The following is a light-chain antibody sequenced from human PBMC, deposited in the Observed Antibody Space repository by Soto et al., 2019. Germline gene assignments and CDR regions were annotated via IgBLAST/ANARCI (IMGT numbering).Light chain of an antibody. Sequence: EVVMTQSPATLSVSKGERATLSCRASQSVSEYLAWYQQKPGQAPRLLIYGASTRATGIPARFSGSGSGTEFTLTISSLPSEDFAVYYCQQYHIWPSITFGQGTRLEIK. J-gene: IGKJ5*01. CDR1: QSVSEY. V-gene: IGKV3-15*01. CDR3: QQYHIWPSIT. CDR2: GAS.